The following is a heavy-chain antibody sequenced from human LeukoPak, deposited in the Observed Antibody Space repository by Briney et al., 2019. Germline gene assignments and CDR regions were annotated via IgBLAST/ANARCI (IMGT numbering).Heavy chain of an antibody. D-gene: IGHD3-10*01. CDR2: IIPILGIA. CDR3: ARTYYYGSGSQNWFDP. Sequence: SVKVSCKASGGTFSSYTISWVRQTPGQGLEWMGRIIPILGIANYAQKFQGRVTITADKSTSTAYMELSSLRSEDTAVYYCARTYYYGSGSQNWFDPWGQGTLVTVSS. CDR1: GGTFSSYT. V-gene: IGHV1-69*02. J-gene: IGHJ5*02.